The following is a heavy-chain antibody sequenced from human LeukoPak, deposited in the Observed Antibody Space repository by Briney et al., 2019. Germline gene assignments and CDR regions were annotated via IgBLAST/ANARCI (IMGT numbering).Heavy chain of an antibody. J-gene: IGHJ6*02. Sequence: QPGRSLRLSCAASGFTFATYVMHWVRQAPGKGLEWLAVIWYDGSNKYYADSVKGRFTISRDNSKNTLYLQMNSLRAEGTAVYYCGRGYYGDYGYGMDVWGQGTTVTVSS. CDR1: GFTFATYV. CDR3: GRGYYGDYGYGMDV. D-gene: IGHD4-17*01. CDR2: IWYDGSNK. V-gene: IGHV3-33*08.